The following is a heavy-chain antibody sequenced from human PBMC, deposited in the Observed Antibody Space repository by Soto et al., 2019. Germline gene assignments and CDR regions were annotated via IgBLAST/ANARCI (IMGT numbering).Heavy chain of an antibody. CDR1: GFTFSSYA. J-gene: IGHJ4*02. CDR2: ISGSGGAA. V-gene: IGHV3-23*01. D-gene: IGHD3-16*02. CDR3: AKAYDYIWGSYPRALDH. Sequence: GGSLRLSCAASGFTFSSYAMSWVRQAPGKGLEWVSAISGSGGAAHYADSVNGRFTISRDNSKNTLFLQFDSLRAGDTAVYYCAKAYDYIWGSYPRALDHWCPGPLVTVSS.